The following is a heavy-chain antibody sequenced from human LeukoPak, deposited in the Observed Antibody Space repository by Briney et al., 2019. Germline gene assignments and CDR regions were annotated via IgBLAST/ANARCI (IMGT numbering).Heavy chain of an antibody. CDR2: ISYDGSNK. D-gene: IGHD5-12*01. CDR3: ARDSSSWIYSGYEGGPDY. CDR1: GLTFSSYA. V-gene: IGHV3-30*04. J-gene: IGHJ4*02. Sequence: GGSLRLSCAASGLTFSSYAMHWVRQAPGRGLEWVAGISYDGSNKYYADSVKGRFTISRDNSKNTLYLQMNSLRAEDTAVYYCARDSSSWIYSGYEGGPDYWGQGTLVTVSS.